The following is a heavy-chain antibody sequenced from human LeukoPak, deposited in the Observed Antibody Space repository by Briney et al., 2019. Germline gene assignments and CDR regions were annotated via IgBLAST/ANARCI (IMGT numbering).Heavy chain of an antibody. CDR2: ISSNGGST. D-gene: IGHD2-2*01. J-gene: IGHJ6*02. V-gene: IGHV3-64D*06. CDR3: VKAMYIVAVPANIPRPYYYVMDV. CDR1: GFTFSSYA. Sequence: GGSLRLSFSAAGFTFSSYAMHWVRQAPGKGLEYVSAISSNGGSTCYADSVKGRFTISRDNSKNTLYLQMSSLRAEDTAVYHCVKAMYIVAVPANIPRPYYYVMDVWGQGNTVTVSS.